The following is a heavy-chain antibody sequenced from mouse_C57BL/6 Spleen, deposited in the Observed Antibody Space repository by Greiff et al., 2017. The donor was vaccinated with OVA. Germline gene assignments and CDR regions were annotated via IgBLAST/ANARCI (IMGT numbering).Heavy chain of an antibody. CDR3: ARSRVWVPY. Sequence: QVQLQQPGAELVKPGASVKLSCKASGYTFTSYWMQWVKQRPGQGLEWIGEIDPSDSSTNYNQKFKGKATLTVDTSSSTAYMQLSSLTSEDSAVYYCARSRVWVPYWGQGTTLTVSS. CDR2: IDPSDSST. V-gene: IGHV1-50*01. CDR1: GYTFTSYW. J-gene: IGHJ2*01. D-gene: IGHD2-14*01.